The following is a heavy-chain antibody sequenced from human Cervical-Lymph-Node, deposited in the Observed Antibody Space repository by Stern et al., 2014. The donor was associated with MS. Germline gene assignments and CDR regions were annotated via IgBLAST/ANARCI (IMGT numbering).Heavy chain of an antibody. CDR1: GFTFSNYG. CDR3: VRDWSSNAYKSEDY. Sequence: QLVQSGGGVVQPGRSLRLSCIASGFTFSNYGMHWVRQAPGKGLGWVATIWHDGSKTYYADSVRGRFTISRDNSKNTLSLQMNSLRVDDTAVYYCVRDWSSNAYKSEDYWGQGTLVTVSS. V-gene: IGHV3-33*01. J-gene: IGHJ4*02. D-gene: IGHD4-11*01. CDR2: IWHDGSKT.